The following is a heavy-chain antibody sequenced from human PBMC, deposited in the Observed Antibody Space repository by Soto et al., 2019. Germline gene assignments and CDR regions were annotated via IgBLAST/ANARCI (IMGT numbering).Heavy chain of an antibody. CDR1: GFTFSSYA. CDR2: ISYDGSNK. V-gene: IGHV3-30-3*01. J-gene: IGHJ6*02. Sequence: GGSLRLSCAASGFTFSSYAMHWVRQAPGKGLEWVAVISYDGSNKYYADSVKGRFTISRDNSKNTLYLQMNSLRAEDTAVYYCARDRGGAQVTVVTQPTNYYYYYGMDVWGQGTTVTVSS. CDR3: ARDRGGAQVTVVTQPTNYYYYYGMDV. D-gene: IGHD2-21*02.